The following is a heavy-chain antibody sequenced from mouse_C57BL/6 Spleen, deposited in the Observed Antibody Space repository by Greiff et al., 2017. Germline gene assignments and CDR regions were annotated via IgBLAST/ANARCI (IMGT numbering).Heavy chain of an antibody. D-gene: IGHD1-1*01. CDR3: ARDLGYYGGDAMDY. Sequence: EESGPGLVKPSQSLSLTCSVTGYSITSGYYWNWIRQFPGNKLEWMGYISYDGSNNYNPSLKNRISITRDTSKNQFFLKLKSVTTEDTATYYCARDLGYYGGDAMDYWGQGTSVTVSS. CDR2: ISYDGSN. V-gene: IGHV3-6*01. J-gene: IGHJ4*01. CDR1: GYSITSGYY.